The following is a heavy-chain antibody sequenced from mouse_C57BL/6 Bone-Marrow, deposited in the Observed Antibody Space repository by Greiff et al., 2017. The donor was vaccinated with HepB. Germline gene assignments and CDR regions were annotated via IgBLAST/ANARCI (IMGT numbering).Heavy chain of an antibody. CDR2: SRNKANDYTT. V-gene: IGHV7-1*01. J-gene: IGHJ4*01. CDR3: ARDAGWLLLGAMDY. Sequence: EVKVVESGGGLVQSGRSLRLSCATSGFTFSDFYMEWVRQAPGKGLEWIAASRNKANDYTTEYSASVKGRFIVSRDTSQSILYLQMNALRAEDTAIYYCARDAGWLLLGAMDYWGQGTSVTVSS. D-gene: IGHD2-3*01. CDR1: GFTFSDFY.